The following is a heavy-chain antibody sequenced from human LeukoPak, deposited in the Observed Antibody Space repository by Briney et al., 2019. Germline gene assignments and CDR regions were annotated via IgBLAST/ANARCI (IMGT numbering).Heavy chain of an antibody. J-gene: IGHJ4*02. Sequence: KTSETLSLTCTASGGSISSSSYYWGWIRQPPGKGLEWIGSIYYSGSTYYNPSLKSRVTISVDTSKNQFSLKLSSVTAADTAVYYCARGYYFDYWGQGTLVTVSS. V-gene: IGHV4-39*01. CDR2: IYYSGST. CDR3: ARGYYFDY. CDR1: GGSISSSSYY.